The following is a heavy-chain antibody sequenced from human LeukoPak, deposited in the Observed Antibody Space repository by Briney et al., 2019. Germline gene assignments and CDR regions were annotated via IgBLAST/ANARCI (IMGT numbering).Heavy chain of an antibody. J-gene: IGHJ1*01. CDR2: ISTYNDNT. Sequence: ASVKVSCKASGYTFTSYGISWVRQAPGQGLEWMGWISTYNDNTNYAQNFKGRVTMTTDTSTSTAYMELRSLRSDDTAVYYCTIGGEAYYYDRSGYKYFQHWGQGTLVTVSS. D-gene: IGHD3-22*01. CDR3: TIGGEAYYYDRSGYKYFQH. V-gene: IGHV1-18*01. CDR1: GYTFTSYG.